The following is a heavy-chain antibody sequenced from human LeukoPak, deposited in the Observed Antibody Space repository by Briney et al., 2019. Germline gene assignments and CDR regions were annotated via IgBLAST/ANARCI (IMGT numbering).Heavy chain of an antibody. CDR1: EFSVGSNY. CDR3: AKPNYHDSSGYYSVFDY. V-gene: IGHV3-53*01. D-gene: IGHD3-22*01. Sequence: GGSLRLSCAASEFSVGSNYMTWVRQAPGKGLEWVSLIYSGGSTYYADSVKGRFTISRDNSKNTLYLQMNSLRAEDTAVYYCAKPNYHDSSGYYSVFDYWGQGTLVTVSS. CDR2: IYSGGST. J-gene: IGHJ4*02.